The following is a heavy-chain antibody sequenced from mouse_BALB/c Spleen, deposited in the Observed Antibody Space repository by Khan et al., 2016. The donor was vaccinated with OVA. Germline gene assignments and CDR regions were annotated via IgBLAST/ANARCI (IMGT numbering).Heavy chain of an antibody. CDR2: ISSSDST. D-gene: IGHD2-14*01. CDR1: GDSITSGY. V-gene: IGHV3-8*02. CDR3: ARWNYRYDGYFDY. Sequence: EVQLQESGPCLVKPSQTLSLTCSVTGDSITSGYWNWIRKFPGNKLEYMGYISSSDSTFYNPSLTRRISITRDTSKNQYYLQLNSVTTEDTATYYCARWNYRYDGYFDYWGQGTTLTVSS. J-gene: IGHJ2*01.